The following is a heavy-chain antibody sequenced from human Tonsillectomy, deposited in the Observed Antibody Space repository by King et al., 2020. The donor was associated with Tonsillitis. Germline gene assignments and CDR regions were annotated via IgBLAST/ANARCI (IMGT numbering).Heavy chain of an antibody. V-gene: IGHV3-33*01. CDR1: GFTFFNYG. J-gene: IGHJ5*02. Sequence: VQLVESGGGVVQPGRSLRLSCAASGFTFFNYGMHWVRQAPGKGLEWVALIWHDGSTKYYADSVKGRFTISRDNSKNTLYLQMNSLRVEDTAVYFCATYNKDNWFDPWGQGTLVTVAS. D-gene: IGHD5-24*01. CDR3: ATYNKDNWFDP. CDR2: IWHDGSTK.